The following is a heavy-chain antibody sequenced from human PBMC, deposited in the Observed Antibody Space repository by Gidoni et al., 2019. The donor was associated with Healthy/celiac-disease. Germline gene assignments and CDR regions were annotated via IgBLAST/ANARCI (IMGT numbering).Heavy chain of an antibody. CDR2: ISAYNGNT. J-gene: IGHJ4*02. CDR1: GYTFTSYG. CDR3: ARDQTQAFFWLDGYGDYPPPGY. V-gene: IGHV1-18*01. Sequence: QVQLVQSGAEVKKPGASVKVSCKASGYTFTSYGISWVRQAPGQGLEWMGWISAYNGNTNYAQKLQGRVTMTTDTSTSTAYMGLRSLRSDDTAVYYCARDQTQAFFWLDGYGDYPPPGYWGQGTLVTVSS. D-gene: IGHD4-17*01.